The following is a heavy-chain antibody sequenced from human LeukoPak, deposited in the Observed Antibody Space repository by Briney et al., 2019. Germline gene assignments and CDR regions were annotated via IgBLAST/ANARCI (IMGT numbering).Heavy chain of an antibody. J-gene: IGHJ4*02. CDR1: GFTFSSYV. Sequence: GYLRLSCAASGFTFSSYVMHWVRQAPGKGLEWVAFIRYDGTNRYYADSVKGRFTISRDNSKNTLYLQMNSLRAEDTAVYYCAKAERLDYWGQGTLVTVSS. D-gene: IGHD3-16*01. CDR3: AKAERLDY. CDR2: IRYDGTNR. V-gene: IGHV3-30*02.